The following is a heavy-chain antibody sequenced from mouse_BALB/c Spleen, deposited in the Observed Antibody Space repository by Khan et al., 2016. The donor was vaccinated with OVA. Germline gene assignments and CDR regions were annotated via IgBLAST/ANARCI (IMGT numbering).Heavy chain of an antibody. CDR1: GFTFSSYG. V-gene: IGHV5-17*02. Sequence: EVQLVESGGDLVQPGGSRKLSCAASGFTFSSYGMHWVRQAPEKGLEWVAYISGDSNTIYYADTAKGRFTISRDNPRNTLFLQMTSLMSEDTAMYYCATSYFYGYYFGYWGPGTTLSVSS. D-gene: IGHD1-1*01. CDR2: ISGDSNTI. J-gene: IGHJ2*01. CDR3: ATSYFYGYYFGY.